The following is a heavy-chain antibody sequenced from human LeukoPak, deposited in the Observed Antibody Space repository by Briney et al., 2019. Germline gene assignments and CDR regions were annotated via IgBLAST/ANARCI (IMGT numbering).Heavy chain of an antibody. J-gene: IGHJ6*04. CDR2: ISSSGSTI. V-gene: IGHV3-48*03. CDR1: GFTFSSYE. Sequence: PGGSLRLSCAASGFTFSSYEMNWVRQAPGKGLEWVSYISSSGSTIYYADSVEGRFTISRDNAQNSLYLQMNSLRAEDTAVYYCARDHGLFYGMDVWGKGTTVTVSS. CDR3: ARDHGLFYGMDV. D-gene: IGHD2-15*01.